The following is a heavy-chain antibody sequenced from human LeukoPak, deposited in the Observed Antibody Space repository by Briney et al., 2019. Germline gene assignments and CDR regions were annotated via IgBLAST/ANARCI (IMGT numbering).Heavy chain of an antibody. Sequence: GGSLRLSCAASGFTFTTYWMSWVRQLPGKGLEWVANINQDGSTKHYVDSVKCRFTISRDNAKNSLYLQMNSLRAEDTAVYYCARDWGSSGFVDYWGQGTLVTVSS. CDR2: INQDGSTK. J-gene: IGHJ4*02. V-gene: IGHV3-7*01. CDR1: GFTFTTYW. D-gene: IGHD3-22*01. CDR3: ARDWGSSGFVDY.